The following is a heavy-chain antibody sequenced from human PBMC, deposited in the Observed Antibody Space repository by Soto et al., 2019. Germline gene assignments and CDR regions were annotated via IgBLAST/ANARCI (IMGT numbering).Heavy chain of an antibody. Sequence: QVQLQESGPGLVKPSETLSLTCTVSGGSITNYYCSWFRQPPGKGLEWIGYINYDGYSAYNLSLKRRVTVSMDASKTQFSLMLASVTATDTAVYYCARHGFGPLHGLVDVWGPGTTVIVSS. D-gene: IGHD3-10*01. CDR3: ARHGFGPLHGLVDV. V-gene: IGHV4-59*08. J-gene: IGHJ6*02. CDR2: INYDGYS. CDR1: GGSITNYY.